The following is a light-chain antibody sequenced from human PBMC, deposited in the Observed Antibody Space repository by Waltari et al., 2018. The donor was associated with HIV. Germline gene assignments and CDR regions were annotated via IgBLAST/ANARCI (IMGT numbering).Light chain of an antibody. V-gene: IGLV2-8*01. CDR1: SSDVGSSNY. CDR3: SSSAGGDTLV. Sequence: QSALTQPPSASGFPGQSVTISCTGTSSDVGSSNYVAWYQQYPGKATKLLIYEITKRPSGVPDRFSGSKSGNPASLTVSGLQAEEEADYYCSSSAGGDTLVFGGGTKLTVL. J-gene: IGLJ3*02. CDR2: EIT.